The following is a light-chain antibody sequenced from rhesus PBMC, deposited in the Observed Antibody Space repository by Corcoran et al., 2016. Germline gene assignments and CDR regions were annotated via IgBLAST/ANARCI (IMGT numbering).Light chain of an antibody. J-gene: IGKJ1*01. V-gene: IGKV1-32*02. CDR2: YAN. CDR3: QQGNSNPRT. CDR1: QGIRSY. Sequence: DIQMSQSPSSLSASVGDRVTITCRASQGIRSYLNWYQQKPGNAPKLLIYYANGLASGVPSRFSGSGSGTELTLTISSLQPEDFATYYCQQGNSNPRTFGQGTKVEIK.